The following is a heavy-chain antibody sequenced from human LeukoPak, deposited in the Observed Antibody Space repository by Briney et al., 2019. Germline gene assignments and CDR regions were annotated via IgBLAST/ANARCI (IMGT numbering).Heavy chain of an antibody. Sequence: PSETLSLTCTVSGGSISSSSYYWGWIRQPPGKGLEWIGSIYYSGSTYYNPSLKSRVTISVDTSKNQFSLKLSSVTAADTAVYYCATYSGSYLDYWGQGTLVTVSS. CDR3: ATYSGSYLDY. J-gene: IGHJ4*02. D-gene: IGHD3-10*01. V-gene: IGHV4-39*07. CDR2: IYYSGST. CDR1: GGSISSSSYY.